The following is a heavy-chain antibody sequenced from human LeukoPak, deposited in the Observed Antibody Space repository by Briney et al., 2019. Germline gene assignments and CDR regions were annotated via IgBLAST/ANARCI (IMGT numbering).Heavy chain of an antibody. CDR1: GYTFTGYY. V-gene: IGHV1-2*02. D-gene: IGHD3-22*01. J-gene: IGHJ4*02. CDR3: ATTAPQYYYDSSGHNRFFDY. CDR2: INPNSGGT. Sequence: ASVKVSCKASGYTFTGYYMHWVRQAPGQGLEWMGWINPNSGGTNYAQKFQGRVTMTRDTSISTAYMELSSLRSEDTAVYYCATTAPQYYYDSSGHNRFFDYWGQGTLVTVSS.